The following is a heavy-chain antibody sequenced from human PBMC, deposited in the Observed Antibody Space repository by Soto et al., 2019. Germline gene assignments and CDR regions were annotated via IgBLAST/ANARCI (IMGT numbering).Heavy chain of an antibody. CDR2: IIGSGGST. CDR1: GFTFSNFA. CDR3: AKEGGYSFGPGNYYGMDV. D-gene: IGHD5-18*01. V-gene: IGHV3-23*01. J-gene: IGHJ6*02. Sequence: EVPRLESGGGLVQPGGSLRLSCAASGFTFSNFAMSWVRQAPGKGLEWVSGIIGSGGSTYYADSVKGRFTISRDKSKTTLYLQMNSLRAEDTAIYYCAKEGGYSFGPGNYYGMDVWGQGTTVTVSS.